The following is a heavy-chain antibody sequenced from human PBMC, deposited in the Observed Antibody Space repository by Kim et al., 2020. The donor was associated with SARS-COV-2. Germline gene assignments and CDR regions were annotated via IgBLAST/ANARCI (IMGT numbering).Heavy chain of an antibody. CDR3: ARDQFPAPGDAFDI. Sequence: SETLSLTCTVSGGSISSSSYYCGWIRQPPGKGLEWIGSIYYSGSTYYNPSLKSRVTISVDTSKNQFSLKLSSVTAADTAVYYCARDQFPAPGDAFDIWGQGTMVTVSS. CDR2: IYYSGST. J-gene: IGHJ3*02. V-gene: IGHV4-39*07. D-gene: IGHD3-10*01. CDR1: GGSISSSSYY.